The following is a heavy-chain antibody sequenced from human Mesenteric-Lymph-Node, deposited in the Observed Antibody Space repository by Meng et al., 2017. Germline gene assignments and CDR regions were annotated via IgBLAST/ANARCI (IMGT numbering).Heavy chain of an antibody. D-gene: IGHD3-3*01. V-gene: IGHV3-74*01. Sequence: GESLKISCVASGFTLSHYWMHWVRQAPGKGLVWVSRINSDGSSTSYADSVKGRFTISRDNAKNTVYLQMDSLRAEDTAIYYCASFQYTMEDYWGQGTLVTVSS. J-gene: IGHJ4*02. CDR2: INSDGSST. CDR3: ASFQYTMEDY. CDR1: GFTLSHYW.